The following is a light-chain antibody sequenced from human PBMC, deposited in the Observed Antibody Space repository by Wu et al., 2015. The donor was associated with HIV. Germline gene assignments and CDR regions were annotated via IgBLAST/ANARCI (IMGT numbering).Light chain of an antibody. CDR1: QSISSNY. Sequence: EIVLTQSPDTLSLSPGDRATLSCRASQSISSNYLAWYQQKPGQTPRLLIYGASSRATGIPDRFSGSGSGTDFTLTISRLEPEDFAVYYCQQYGNSPWTFGQGTKVEIK. V-gene: IGKV3-20*01. J-gene: IGKJ1*01. CDR2: GAS. CDR3: QQYGNSPWT.